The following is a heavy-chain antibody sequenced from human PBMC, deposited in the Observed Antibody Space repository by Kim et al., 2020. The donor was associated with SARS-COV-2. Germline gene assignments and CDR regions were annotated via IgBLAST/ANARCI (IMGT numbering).Heavy chain of an antibody. CDR2: ISAYNGNT. D-gene: IGHD3-22*01. V-gene: IGHV1-18*01. CDR1: GYTFTSYG. J-gene: IGHJ3*02. Sequence: ASVKVSCKASGYTFTSYGISGVRQAPGQGLEWMGWISAYNGNTNYAHKLQGRVTMTTDTSTSTAYMELRSLRSDDTAVYYCRADYYDSSGYSFDAFDIWGQGTMVTVSS. CDR3: RADYYDSSGYSFDAFDI.